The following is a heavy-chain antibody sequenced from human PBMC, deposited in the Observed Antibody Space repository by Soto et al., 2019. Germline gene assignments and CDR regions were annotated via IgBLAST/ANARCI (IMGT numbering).Heavy chain of an antibody. CDR1: GFSLSTSGVG. CDR2: IYWNDDK. CDR3: AHRSIAAAGTLGVDV. D-gene: IGHD6-13*01. V-gene: IGHV2-5*01. J-gene: IGHJ6*02. Sequence: SGPTLVNPTQTLTLTCTFSGFSLSTSGVGVGWIRQPPGKALEWLALIYWNDDKRYSPALKSRLAITKDTSKNQVVLTMTNMDPVETATYYCAHRSIAAAGTLGVDVWGQGTTVTVSS.